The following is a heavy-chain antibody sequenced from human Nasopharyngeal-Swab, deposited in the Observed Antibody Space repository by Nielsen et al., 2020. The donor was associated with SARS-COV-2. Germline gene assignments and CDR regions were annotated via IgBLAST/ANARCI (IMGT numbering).Heavy chain of an antibody. CDR3: ARDLSDSTGYYYYYGMDV. J-gene: IGHJ6*02. CDR1: GITFSSYS. CDR2: ISSSSTYI. V-gene: IGHV3-21*04. Sequence: GSLRLSCVASGITFSSYSMNWVRQAPGKGLEWVSSISSSSTYIYYADSVKGRFTISRDNAKNSLYLQMNSLRAEDTAVYYCARDLSDSTGYYYYYGMDVWGQGTTITVSS. D-gene: IGHD3/OR15-3a*01.